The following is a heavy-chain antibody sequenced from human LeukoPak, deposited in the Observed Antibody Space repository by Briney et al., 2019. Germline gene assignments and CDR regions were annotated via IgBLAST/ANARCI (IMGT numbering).Heavy chain of an antibody. CDR2: ISGSGGST. Sequence: GGSLRLSCAASGFTFSSYGMSWVRQAPGKGLEWVSAISGSGGSTYYADSVKGRFTISRDNSKNTLYLQMNSLRAEDTAVYYCARAQQYYYDSSGYFHDAFDIWDQGTMVTVSS. D-gene: IGHD3-22*01. CDR3: ARAQQYYYDSSGYFHDAFDI. V-gene: IGHV3-23*01. J-gene: IGHJ3*02. CDR1: GFTFSSYG.